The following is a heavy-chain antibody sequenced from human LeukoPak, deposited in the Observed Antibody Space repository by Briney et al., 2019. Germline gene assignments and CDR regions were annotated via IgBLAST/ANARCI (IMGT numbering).Heavy chain of an antibody. Sequence: SGGSLRLSCAASGFTFSSYWMSWVRQAPGKGLEWVANIKQDGSEKYYVDSVKGRFTISRDNAKNSLYLQMNSLRAEDTAVYYCARAFVRDRRYFDWLLRHRTTMYYFDYWGQGTLVTVSS. J-gene: IGHJ4*02. V-gene: IGHV3-7*01. D-gene: IGHD3-9*01. CDR3: ARAFVRDRRYFDWLLRHRTTMYYFDY. CDR1: GFTFSSYW. CDR2: IKQDGSEK.